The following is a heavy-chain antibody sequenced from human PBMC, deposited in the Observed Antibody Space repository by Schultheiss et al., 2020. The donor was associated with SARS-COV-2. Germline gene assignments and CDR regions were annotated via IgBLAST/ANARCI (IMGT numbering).Heavy chain of an antibody. V-gene: IGHV3-30*04. J-gene: IGHJ4*02. CDR3: ARDRGLPYEIFGGFDY. D-gene: IGHD3-3*01. Sequence: GGSLRLSCAASGFTFRSYAMHWVRQAPGKGLEWVTVISYDGVSKYYADSVKGRFTISRDNSKNTLSLQMNSLRAEDTAVYYCARDRGLPYEIFGGFDYWGQGTLVTVSS. CDR2: ISYDGVSK. CDR1: GFTFRSYA.